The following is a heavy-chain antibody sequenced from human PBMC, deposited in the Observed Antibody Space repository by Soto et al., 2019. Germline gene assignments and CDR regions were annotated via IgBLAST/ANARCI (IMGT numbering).Heavy chain of an antibody. D-gene: IGHD2-15*01. CDR3: ANVKYCSGGSCYWFDP. CDR1: GFTFDDYA. J-gene: IGHJ5*02. Sequence: GGSLRLSCAASGFTFDDYAMHWVRQAPGKGLEWVSGISWNSGSIGYADSVKGRFTISRDNAKNSLYLQMNSLRAEDTALYYCANVKYCSGGSCYWFDPWGQGTLVTSPQ. CDR2: ISWNSGSI. V-gene: IGHV3-9*01.